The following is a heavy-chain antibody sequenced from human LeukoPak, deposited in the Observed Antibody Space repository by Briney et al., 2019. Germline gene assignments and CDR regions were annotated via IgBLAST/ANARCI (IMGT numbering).Heavy chain of an antibody. J-gene: IGHJ4*02. CDR2: IIPIFGTA. CDR3: ARDPLNPGIAVAAAFLFDY. CDR1: GGTFSSYA. Sequence: SVKVSCKASGGTFSSYAISWVRQAPGQGLEWMGGIIPIFGTANYAQKFQGRVTITADESTSTAYMELSSLRSEDTAVYYCARDPLNPGIAVAAAFLFDYWGQGTLVTVSS. D-gene: IGHD6-19*01. V-gene: IGHV1-69*13.